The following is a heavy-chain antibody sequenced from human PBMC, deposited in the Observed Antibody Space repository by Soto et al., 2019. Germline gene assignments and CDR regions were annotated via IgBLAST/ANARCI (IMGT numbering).Heavy chain of an antibody. CDR2: IVVGSGNT. J-gene: IGHJ4*02. Sequence: ASVKVSCKASGFTFTSSAVQWVRQARGQRLEWIGWIVVGSGNTNYAQKFQERVTITRDMSTSTAYMELSSLRSEDTAVYYCAAGGIDPEYYDYVWGSYRYGYFDYWGQGTLVTVSS. CDR3: AAGGIDPEYYDYVWGSYRYGYFDY. D-gene: IGHD3-16*02. CDR1: GFTFTSSA. V-gene: IGHV1-58*01.